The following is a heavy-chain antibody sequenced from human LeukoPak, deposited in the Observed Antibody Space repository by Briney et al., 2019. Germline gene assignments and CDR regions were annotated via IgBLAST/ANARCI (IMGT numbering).Heavy chain of an antibody. J-gene: IGHJ4*02. V-gene: IGHV4-34*01. CDR1: GGSFSGYY. CDR2: INHSGST. D-gene: IGHD6-6*01. Sequence: SETLSLTCAVYGGSFSGYYWGWIRQPPGKGLEWIGEINHSGSTNYNPSLKSRVTISVDTSKNQFSLKLSSVTAADTAVYYCARRGPVAAPNYYYFDYWGQGTLVTVSS. CDR3: ARRGPVAAPNYYYFDY.